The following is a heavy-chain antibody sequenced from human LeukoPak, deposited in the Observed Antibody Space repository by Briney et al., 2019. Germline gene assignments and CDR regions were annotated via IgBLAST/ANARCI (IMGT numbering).Heavy chain of an antibody. CDR2: IYTSGST. Sequence: PSETLSLTCAVYGGSISSYYWSWIRQPAGKGLEWIGRIYTSGSTNYNPSLKSRVTMSVDTSKNQFSLKLSSVTAADTAMYYCARHVGIHLWSLYFDYWGQGSLVTVSS. J-gene: IGHJ4*02. V-gene: IGHV4-59*10. D-gene: IGHD5-18*01. CDR3: ARHVGIHLWSLYFDY. CDR1: GGSISSYY.